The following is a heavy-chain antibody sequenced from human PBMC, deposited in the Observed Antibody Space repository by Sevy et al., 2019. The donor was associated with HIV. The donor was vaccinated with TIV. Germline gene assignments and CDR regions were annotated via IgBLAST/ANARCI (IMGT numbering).Heavy chain of an antibody. J-gene: IGHJ4*02. CDR1: GYTLTELS. D-gene: IGHD3-22*01. CDR2: FDPEDGET. Sequence: ASVKVSCKVSGYTLTELSMHWVRQAPGKWLEWMGGFDPEDGETIYAQKFQGRVTMTEDTSTDTAYMELSSLRSEDTAVYYCATGGNLDYYDSSPPAYWGQGTLVTVSS. V-gene: IGHV1-24*01. CDR3: ATGGNLDYYDSSPPAY.